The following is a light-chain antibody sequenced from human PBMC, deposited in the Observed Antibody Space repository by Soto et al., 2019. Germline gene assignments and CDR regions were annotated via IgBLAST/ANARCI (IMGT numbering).Light chain of an antibody. CDR3: QTWGTGIVV. CDR1: SGHSSYA. CDR2: LNSDGSH. J-gene: IGLJ2*01. V-gene: IGLV4-69*01. Sequence: QSVLTQSPSASASLGASVKLTCTLSSGHSSYAIAWHQQQPEKGPRYLMKLNSDGSHSKGDGIHDLFSGSSSGAERYLTISSLQSEDEADYYCQTWGTGIVVFGGGTKLTVL.